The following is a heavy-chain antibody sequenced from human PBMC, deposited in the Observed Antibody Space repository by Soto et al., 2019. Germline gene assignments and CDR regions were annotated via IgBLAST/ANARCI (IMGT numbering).Heavy chain of an antibody. CDR1: GDSISSGGYY. V-gene: IGHV4-31*03. D-gene: IGHD2-8*02. CDR3: ARDKITGLFDY. J-gene: IGHJ4*02. CDR2: IYYSGST. Sequence: SETLSLTCTVSGDSISSGGYYWSWIRQHPGKGLEWIAHIYYSGSTYYNPSLKSRVTISVDTSKNQFSLKLTSVTAADTAVYYCARDKITGLFDYWGQGTLVTVSS.